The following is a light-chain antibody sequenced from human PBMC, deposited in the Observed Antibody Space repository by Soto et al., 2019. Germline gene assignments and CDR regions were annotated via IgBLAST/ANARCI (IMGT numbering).Light chain of an antibody. J-gene: IGKJ5*01. CDR2: GAS. CDR3: QQYGTPEII. Sequence: PGEGDSLSCRASQSVSSGAFAWYRQKPVQAPRLLIYGASSRATGIPDRFSGSGSGTDFTLTISRLETEDCAVFYCQQYGTPEIIFGQGTRLEI. V-gene: IGKV3-20*01. CDR1: QSVSSGA.